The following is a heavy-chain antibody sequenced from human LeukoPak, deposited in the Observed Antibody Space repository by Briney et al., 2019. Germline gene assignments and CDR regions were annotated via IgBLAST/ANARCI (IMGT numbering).Heavy chain of an antibody. J-gene: IGHJ1*01. V-gene: IGHV4-4*09. CDR3: AGRGHRYSRD. CDR1: GDSVSSWY. CDR2: IYDSGMT. Sequence: PSETLSLTCTVSGDSVSSWYWNWFRQSPGKGLEWIGYIYDSGMTDYSPSLKNRLTISLDTSNNQFSLKLSSVTAADTAVYYCAGRGHRYSRDWGQGILVTVSS. D-gene: IGHD2-15*01.